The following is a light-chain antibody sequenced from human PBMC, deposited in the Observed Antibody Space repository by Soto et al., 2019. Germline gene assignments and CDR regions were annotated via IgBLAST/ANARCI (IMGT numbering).Light chain of an antibody. J-gene: IGKJ1*01. CDR3: QQHNNWPWT. V-gene: IGKV3-15*01. CDR2: YAS. Sequence: EIVLTQSQDTLSLSHGERATLSCRARPSDGSSHLAWYYQKIGEHPQLLIYYASSRATAIPSRISGSGCGTEFTLTIISLQSEDFVAVYCQQHNNWPWTFGQGTKVDI. CDR1: PSDGSSH.